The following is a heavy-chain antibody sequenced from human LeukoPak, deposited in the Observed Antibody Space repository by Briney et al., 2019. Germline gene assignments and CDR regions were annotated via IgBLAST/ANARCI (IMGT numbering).Heavy chain of an antibody. J-gene: IGHJ5*02. CDR1: GFTFSSYG. Sequence: PGGSLRLSCAASGFTFSSYGMNWVRQAPGKGLEWVSYISSSSSTIYYADSVKGRFTISRDNAKNSLYLQMNSLRAEDTAVYYCARDLVVVSGEGVNSGWYKDNWFDPWGQGTLVTVSS. V-gene: IGHV3-48*04. CDR3: ARDLVVVSGEGVNSGWYKDNWFDP. CDR2: ISSSSSTI. D-gene: IGHD6-19*01.